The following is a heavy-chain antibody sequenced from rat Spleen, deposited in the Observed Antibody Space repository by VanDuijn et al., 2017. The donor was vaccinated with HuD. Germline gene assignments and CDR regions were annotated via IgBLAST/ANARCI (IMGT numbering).Heavy chain of an antibody. Sequence: EVQLVESGGGLVQPGGTLKLSCVASGFTFNNYWMTWIRQAPGKGLEWVASINYDGTNIHYRDSVKGRFTISRDNAKSTLYLQMDSLRSEDTATYYCAKVLYNNLPHDWGQGVMVTVSS. CDR2: INYDGTNI. CDR3: AKVLYNNLPHD. CDR1: GFTFNNYW. V-gene: IGHV5-31*01. D-gene: IGHD1-10*01. J-gene: IGHJ2*01.